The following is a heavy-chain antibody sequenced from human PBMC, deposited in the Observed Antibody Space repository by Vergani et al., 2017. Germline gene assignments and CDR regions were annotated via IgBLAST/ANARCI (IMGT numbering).Heavy chain of an antibody. CDR2: IYYSGST. D-gene: IGHD6-6*01. J-gene: IGHJ6*02. V-gene: IGHV4-39*01. CDR1: GGSISSSSYY. Sequence: QLQLQESGPGLVKPSETLSLTCTVSGGSISSSSYYWGWIRQPPGKGLEWIGSIYYSGSTNYNPSLKSRVTISVDTSKNQFSLKLSSVTAADTAVYYCARQSSSSHYYYYGMDVWGQGTTVTVSS. CDR3: ARQSSSSHYYYYGMDV.